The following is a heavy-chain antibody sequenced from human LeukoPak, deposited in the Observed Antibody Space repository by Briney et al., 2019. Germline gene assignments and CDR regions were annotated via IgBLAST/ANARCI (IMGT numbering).Heavy chain of an antibody. CDR1: GGTFSSYA. CDR3: ARELNNMVRGVFLHFDY. V-gene: IGHV1-69*13. CDR2: IIPIFGTA. J-gene: IGHJ4*02. D-gene: IGHD3-10*01. Sequence: ASVKVSCKASGGTFSSYAISWVRQAPGQGLEWMGGIIPIFGTANHAQKFQGRITITADEPTITAYMELSSLRSEDTAVYYCARELNNMVRGVFLHFDYWGQGTLVTVSS.